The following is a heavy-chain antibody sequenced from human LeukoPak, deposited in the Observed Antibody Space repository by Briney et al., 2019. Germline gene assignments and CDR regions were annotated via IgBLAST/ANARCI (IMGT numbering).Heavy chain of an antibody. CDR1: GFTFDDYT. D-gene: IGHD3-3*01. J-gene: IGHJ4*02. Sequence: GGSLRLSCAASGFTFDDYTMPWVRQAPGKGLGWVSLISWDGGSTYYADSVKGRFTISRDNSKNSLYLQMNSLRTEDTALYYCAKAQTIFGVVAYFDYWGQGTLVTVSS. CDR3: AKAQTIFGVVAYFDY. V-gene: IGHV3-43*01. CDR2: ISWDGGST.